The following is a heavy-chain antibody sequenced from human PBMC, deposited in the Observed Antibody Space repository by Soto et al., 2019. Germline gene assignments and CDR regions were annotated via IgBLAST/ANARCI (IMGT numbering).Heavy chain of an antibody. J-gene: IGHJ4*02. CDR3: AKDESVDYDFWSGYYGPGDY. CDR2: ISGSGGST. CDR1: GFTFSSYA. Sequence: GESLKISCAASGFTFSSYAMSWVRQAPGKGLEWVSAISGSGGSTYYADSVKGRFTISRDNSKNTLYLQMNSLRAEDTAVYYCAKDESVDYDFWSGYYGPGDYWGQGTLVTVSS. V-gene: IGHV3-23*01. D-gene: IGHD3-3*01.